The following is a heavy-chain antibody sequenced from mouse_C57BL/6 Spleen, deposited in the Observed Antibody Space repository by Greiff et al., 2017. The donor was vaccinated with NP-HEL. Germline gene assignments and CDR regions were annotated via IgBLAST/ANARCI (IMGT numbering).Heavy chain of an antibody. Sequence: VQLQQSGPELVKPGASVKMSCKASGYTFTDYNMHWVKQSHGKSLEWIGYINPNNGGTSYNQKFKGKATLTVNKSSSTAYMELRSLTSEDSAVYYCARSYDYDGDYYAMDYWGQGTSVTVSS. CDR2: INPNNGGT. D-gene: IGHD2-4*01. V-gene: IGHV1-22*01. J-gene: IGHJ4*01. CDR1: GYTFTDYN. CDR3: ARSYDYDGDYYAMDY.